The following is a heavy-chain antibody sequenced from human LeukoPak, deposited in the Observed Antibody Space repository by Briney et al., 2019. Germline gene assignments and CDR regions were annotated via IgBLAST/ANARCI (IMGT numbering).Heavy chain of an antibody. CDR1: GFIFSDYA. D-gene: IGHD2-8*01. Sequence: PGGSLRLSCAASGFIFSDYAMSLVRQTPGKGLEWVSVVSGPGDDTYYADSVKGRFTVSRDNSKNTLYLQMNYPRAEDTGIYYCAKDQFARNGLYDAIDVWGQGKMVTVSS. CDR3: AKDQFARNGLYDAIDV. V-gene: IGHV3-23*01. CDR2: VSGPGDDT. J-gene: IGHJ3*01.